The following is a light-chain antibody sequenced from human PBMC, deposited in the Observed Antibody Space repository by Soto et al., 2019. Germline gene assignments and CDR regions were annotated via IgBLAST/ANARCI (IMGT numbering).Light chain of an antibody. CDR2: EVS. V-gene: IGLV2-8*01. CDR1: STDVGGYNY. J-gene: IGLJ2*01. CDR3: SSYTTNNAHV. Sequence: QSALTQPLSASGSPGQSVTISCTGTSTDVGGYNYVSWYQQHPGKVPKLMIYEVSKRPSGVPDRFYGSKSGSTASLTISGLQAEDEADYFCSSYTTNNAHVFGGGTKVTVL.